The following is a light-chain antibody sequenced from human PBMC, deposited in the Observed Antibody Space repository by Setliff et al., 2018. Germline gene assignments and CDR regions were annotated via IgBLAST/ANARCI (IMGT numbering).Light chain of an antibody. CDR1: QDISNS. CDR2: AAS. J-gene: IGKJ1*01. Sequence: DIQMTQSPSSLSAAVGDRVTITCRASQDISNSLIWYQQKAGKAPNLLLYAASRLAIGVPSRFSGSGSATDFTLTISSLRPEDFATYYCQQYYSTWTFGQGTKVDIK. CDR3: QQYYSTWT. V-gene: IGKV1-NL1*01.